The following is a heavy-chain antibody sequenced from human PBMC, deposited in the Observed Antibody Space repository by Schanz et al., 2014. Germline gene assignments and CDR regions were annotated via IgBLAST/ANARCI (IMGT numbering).Heavy chain of an antibody. J-gene: IGHJ4*02. Sequence: EVQLLESGGGLVQPGGSLRLSCAASGFTFSSYAMSWVRQAPGKGLEWVSGISGSDGSTYYADSVKGRFTISRDNSKNTLYLQMNTLRAEDTAVYYCARDRGYCSGGSCLTFDYWGQGTLVTVSS. D-gene: IGHD2-15*01. CDR1: GFTFSSYA. CDR3: ARDRGYCSGGSCLTFDY. V-gene: IGHV3-23*01. CDR2: ISGSDGST.